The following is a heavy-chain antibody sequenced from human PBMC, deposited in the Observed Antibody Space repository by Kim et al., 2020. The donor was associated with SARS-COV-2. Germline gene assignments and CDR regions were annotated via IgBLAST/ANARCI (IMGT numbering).Heavy chain of an antibody. Sequence: SVKVSCKASGGTFSSYAISWVRQAPGQGLEWMGRIIPILGIANYAQKFQGRVTITADKSTSTAYMELSSLRSEDTAVYYCARDLGGNDYCDTTFDYWGQGTLVTVSS. CDR1: GGTFSSYA. J-gene: IGHJ4*02. D-gene: IGHD4-17*01. CDR3: ARDLGGNDYCDTTFDY. V-gene: IGHV1-69*04. CDR2: IIPILGIA.